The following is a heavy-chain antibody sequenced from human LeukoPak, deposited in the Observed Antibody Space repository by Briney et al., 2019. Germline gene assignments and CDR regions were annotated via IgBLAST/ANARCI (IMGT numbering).Heavy chain of an antibody. D-gene: IGHD4-23*01. CDR2: ISGGRT. J-gene: IGHJ4*02. V-gene: IGHV3-23*01. CDR3: AESDYGGN. Sequence: GGSLRLSCAASGFTFSSYAMRWVRQAPGKGLEWVSAISGGRTNSADSVKGRFTISRDNSKNTLYVQMNSQRAEDTAVYYCAESDYGGNWGQGTLVTVSS. CDR1: GFTFSSYA.